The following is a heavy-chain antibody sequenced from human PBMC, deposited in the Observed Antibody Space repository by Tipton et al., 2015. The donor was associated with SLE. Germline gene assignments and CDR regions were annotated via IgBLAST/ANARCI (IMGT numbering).Heavy chain of an antibody. V-gene: IGHV3-49*03. CDR3: ARGARGPDY. D-gene: IGHD6-6*01. CDR1: AFRFSSYW. CDR2: IRSKVYGGTS. Sequence: SLRLSCAASAFRFSSYWMSWFRQAPGKGLEWVGFIRSKVYGGTSEYAASVKGRFSISIDDSRRIAYLQMNSLKTEDTAVYYCARGARGPDYWGQGTLVTVSS. J-gene: IGHJ4*02.